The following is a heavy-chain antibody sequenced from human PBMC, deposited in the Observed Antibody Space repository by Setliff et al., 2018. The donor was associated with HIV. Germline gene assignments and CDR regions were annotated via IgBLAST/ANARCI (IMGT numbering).Heavy chain of an antibody. CDR3: ARDSGWSAFDK. CDR1: GFTFSRSW. J-gene: IGHJ3*02. D-gene: IGHD2-15*01. V-gene: IGHV3-7*03. Sequence: SCVASGFTFSRSWMDWVRQAPGKGLEWVASMNTDGSVKYHVDSARGRFTISRDNTKNSLYLQMNSLRVEDTAVYYCARDSGWSAFDKWGQGTMVTVSS. CDR2: MNTDGSVK.